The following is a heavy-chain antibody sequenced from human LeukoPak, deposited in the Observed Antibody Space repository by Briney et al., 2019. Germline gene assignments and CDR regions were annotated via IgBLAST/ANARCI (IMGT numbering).Heavy chain of an antibody. Sequence: GGSLRLSCAASGFTFSDYYMSWIRQAPGKGLEWVSHISSSSSYTNYADSVKGRFTISRDNAKNSLYLQMNSLRAEDTAVYYWARARYAAPVDYWGQGTLVTVSS. CDR2: ISSSSSYT. D-gene: IGHD3-16*01. CDR1: GFTFSDYY. J-gene: IGHJ4*02. V-gene: IGHV3-11*05. CDR3: ARARYAAPVDY.